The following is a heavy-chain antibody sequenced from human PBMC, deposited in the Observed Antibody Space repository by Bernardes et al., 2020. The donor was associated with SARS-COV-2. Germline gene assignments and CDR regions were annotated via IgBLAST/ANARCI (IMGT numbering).Heavy chain of an antibody. Sequence: GSLRLSCAASGFTFSDFYMSWFRQAPGKGLEWVSYISGRGTFTNYADSVKGRFTMSRHNAENSLYLEMNSLRVEDTAVYYCARGGRGASGHFDYWGQGTLVTVSS. D-gene: IGHD1-26*01. CDR1: GFTFSDFY. CDR3: ARGGRGASGHFDY. J-gene: IGHJ4*02. V-gene: IGHV3-11*06. CDR2: ISGRGTFT.